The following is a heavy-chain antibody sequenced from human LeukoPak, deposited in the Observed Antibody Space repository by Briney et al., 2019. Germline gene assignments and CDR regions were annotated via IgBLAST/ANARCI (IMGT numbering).Heavy chain of an antibody. J-gene: IGHJ4*02. CDR3: ARLTMVRGVISSVGY. D-gene: IGHD3-10*01. CDR2: IYPGDSDT. Sequence: GESLKISCKGSGYSFTSYWIGRVRQMPGKGLEWMGIIYPGDSDTRYSPSFRGQVTISADKSISTAYLQWSSLKASDTAMYYCARLTMVRGVISSVGYWGQGTLVTVSS. V-gene: IGHV5-51*01. CDR1: GYSFTSYW.